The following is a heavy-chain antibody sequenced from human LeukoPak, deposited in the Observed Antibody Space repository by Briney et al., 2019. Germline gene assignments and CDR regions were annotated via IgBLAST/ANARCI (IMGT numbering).Heavy chain of an antibody. J-gene: IGHJ4*03. CDR3: ARGVGTIWDGFYFDY. Sequence: GASVKVSCKASGGTFSSYAISWARQATGQGLEWMGWMNPNSGNTGYAQEFQGRVTMTRNTSINTAYMELSSLRSEDSAVYYCARGVGTIWDGFYFDYWGQGTTVTVSS. CDR2: MNPNSGNT. CDR1: GGTFSSYA. V-gene: IGHV1-8*02. D-gene: IGHD1-26*01.